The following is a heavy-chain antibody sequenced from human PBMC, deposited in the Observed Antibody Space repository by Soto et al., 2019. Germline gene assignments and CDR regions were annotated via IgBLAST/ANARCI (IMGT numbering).Heavy chain of an antibody. J-gene: IGHJ6*02. D-gene: IGHD6-19*01. CDR3: GRWLGTSYGMDV. Sequence: QVQLQESGPGLVESSGTLSLTCAVSGGSISSTNWWRWVRQSPGKGLEWIGEIYHNDSPDYNPSLKGRVTTSVDKSKTHFSQKLTSVTAADTAVYFCGRWLGTSYGMDVWGQGTAVNVSS. V-gene: IGHV4-4*02. CDR2: IYHNDSP. CDR1: GGSISSTNW.